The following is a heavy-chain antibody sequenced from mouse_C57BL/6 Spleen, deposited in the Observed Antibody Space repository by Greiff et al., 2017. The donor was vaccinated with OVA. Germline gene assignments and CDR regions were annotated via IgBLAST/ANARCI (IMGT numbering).Heavy chain of an antibody. Sequence: VQLQESGPGLVAPSPCLSISCTASGFSFTSYAISWVRQPPGKGLEWLGVIWTGGGTNYNSALKSRLSISTDNSQSQVFLKMNSLHTDDTARYYCARSGNYGYAVDYWGQGTSVTVSS. CDR1: GFSFTSYA. D-gene: IGHD2-1*01. CDR2: IWTGGGT. CDR3: ARSGNYGYAVDY. J-gene: IGHJ4*01. V-gene: IGHV2-9-1*01.